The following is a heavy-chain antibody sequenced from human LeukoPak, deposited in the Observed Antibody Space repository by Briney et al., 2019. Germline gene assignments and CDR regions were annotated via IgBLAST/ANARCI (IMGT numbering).Heavy chain of an antibody. J-gene: IGHJ4*02. V-gene: IGHV1-46*01. CDR3: ARDPGLLYYFDY. D-gene: IGHD3-3*01. CDR1: GYTFTSYY. Sequence: ASVKVSCKASGYTFTSYYMHWVRQAPGQGLEWMGIINPSGGTTSHAQKFQGRVTMTRDTSTSTVYMELSRLRSEDTAVYYCARDPGLLYYFDYWGQGTLVTVSS. CDR2: INPSGGTT.